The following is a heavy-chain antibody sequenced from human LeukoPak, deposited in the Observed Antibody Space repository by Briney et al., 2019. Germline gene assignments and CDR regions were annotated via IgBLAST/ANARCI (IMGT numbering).Heavy chain of an antibody. J-gene: IGHJ3*02. D-gene: IGHD3-10*01. V-gene: IGHV3-15*07. CDR1: GFTFSNAW. Sequence: GGSLRLSCAVSGFTFSNAWMNWVRQAPGKGLEWVGRVKSKTDGETTDYAAPMKGRFTISRDDSKNTLYLQMNNLKIEDTAVYYCITDLGSGRRNDAFDIWGQGTMVTVSS. CDR2: VKSKTDGETT. CDR3: ITDLGSGRRNDAFDI.